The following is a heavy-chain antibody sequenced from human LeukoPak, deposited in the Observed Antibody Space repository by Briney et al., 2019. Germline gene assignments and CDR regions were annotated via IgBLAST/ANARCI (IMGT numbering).Heavy chain of an antibody. CDR3: ARGPGSWSLVWFDP. D-gene: IGHD1-26*01. J-gene: IGHJ5*02. CDR1: GGSFSGYY. CDR2: INHSGST. V-gene: IGHV4-34*01. Sequence: SETLSFTCAVYGGSFSGYYWSWIRQPPGKGLKWIGEINHSGSTNYNPSLKSRVTISVDTSKNQFSLKLSSVTAADTAVYYCARGPGSWSLVWFDPWGQGTLVTVSS.